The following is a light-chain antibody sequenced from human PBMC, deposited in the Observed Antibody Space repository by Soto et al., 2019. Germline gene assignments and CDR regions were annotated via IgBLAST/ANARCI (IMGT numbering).Light chain of an antibody. J-gene: IGKJ2*01. CDR1: QSVSANF. CDR2: AAS. CDR3: QQYGSSPYT. V-gene: IGKV3-20*01. Sequence: EIVLTQSPGTLSLSPGERATLSCRASQSVSANFVAWYQQTPGQPPRLFIFAASGRAAGIPDRFSGSGSGTEFNLTISRLEPEDVALYYCQQYGSSPYTFAQWIKLEI.